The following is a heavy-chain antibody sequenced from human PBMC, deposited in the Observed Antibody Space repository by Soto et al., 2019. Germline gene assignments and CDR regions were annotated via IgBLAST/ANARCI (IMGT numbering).Heavy chain of an antibody. Sequence: ASVKVSCKASGYTFTSYGISWVRQAPGQGLEWMGLISAYNGNTNYAQKLQGRVTMTTDTSTSTAYMELRSLRSDDTAVYYCARDIVVVPAAGPDAFDIWGQGTMVTVSS. CDR3: ARDIVVVPAAGPDAFDI. J-gene: IGHJ3*02. D-gene: IGHD2-2*01. CDR2: ISAYNGNT. CDR1: GYTFTSYG. V-gene: IGHV1-18*01.